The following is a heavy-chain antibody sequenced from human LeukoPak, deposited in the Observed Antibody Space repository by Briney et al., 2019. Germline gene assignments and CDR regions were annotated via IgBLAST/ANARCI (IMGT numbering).Heavy chain of an antibody. V-gene: IGHV1-2*02. CDR3: ARGYAFDL. Sequence: GSVKGSCKASGYTFTAYYMNWVRQAPRHGLEWMGWINPNTGYTNYAQKFQGRVTMTRDTSLTTGYMELNRLTSDDTAVYYCARGYAFDLWGQGTLVTVFS. CDR1: GYTFTAYY. J-gene: IGHJ3*01. CDR2: INPNTGYT.